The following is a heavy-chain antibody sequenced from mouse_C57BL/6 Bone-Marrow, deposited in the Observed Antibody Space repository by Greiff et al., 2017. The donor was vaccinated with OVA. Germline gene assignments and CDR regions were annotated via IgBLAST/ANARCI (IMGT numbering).Heavy chain of an antibody. CDR2: IYPGGGYT. CDR1: GYTFTNYW. Sequence: QVQLKESGAELVRPGTSVKMSCKASGYTFTNYWIGWAKQRPGHGLEWIGDIYPGGGYTNYNEKFKGKATLTADNSSSTAYMQLSSLTSEDSAIYYCASDNDSPYWYFDVWGTGTTVTVSA. CDR3: ASDNDSPYWYFDV. V-gene: IGHV1-63*01. D-gene: IGHD2-4*01. J-gene: IGHJ1*03.